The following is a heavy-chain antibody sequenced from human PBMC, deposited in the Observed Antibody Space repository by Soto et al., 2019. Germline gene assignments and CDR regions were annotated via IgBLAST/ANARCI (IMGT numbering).Heavy chain of an antibody. CDR3: AKLPTYYDFWSGYWQNDAFDI. V-gene: IGHV3-23*01. Sequence: PGGSLRLSCAASGFTFSSYAMSWVRQAPGKGLEWVSTISDSGGSTYYADSVKGRFTISRDSSKNTLYLQMNSLRAEDTAVYYCAKLPTYYDFWSGYWQNDAFDIWGQGTMVTVSS. J-gene: IGHJ3*02. CDR2: ISDSGGST. D-gene: IGHD3-3*01. CDR1: GFTFSSYA.